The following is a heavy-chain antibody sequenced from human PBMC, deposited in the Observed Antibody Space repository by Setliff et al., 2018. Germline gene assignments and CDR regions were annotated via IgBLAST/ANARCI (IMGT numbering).Heavy chain of an antibody. J-gene: IGHJ4*02. CDR3: ARERSYYYDSSGFYYEGRHFDY. D-gene: IGHD3-22*01. CDR1: GGSISRDY. V-gene: IGHV4-4*08. CDR2: IYSSGST. Sequence: SETLSLTCTVSGGSISRDYWSWIRQPPGKGLEWIGSIYSSGSTKYNPSLKSRVTISVDTSKNQFSLQLTSVTAADTAVYYCARERSYYYDSSGFYYEGRHFDYWGQGTLVTVSS.